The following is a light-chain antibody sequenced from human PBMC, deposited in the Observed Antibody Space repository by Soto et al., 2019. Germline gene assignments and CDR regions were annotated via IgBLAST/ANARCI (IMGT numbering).Light chain of an antibody. CDR1: QSVSSN. V-gene: IGKV3-15*01. J-gene: IGKJ1*01. Sequence: EIVMTQSPATLSVSPGERATLSCRASQSVSSNFAWYQQKPGQAPRLLIYGATIRATGIPDRFSGSGSGTESTHTISSLQSEDFAVYYCQQYNNWPPWTVGQGTKVEIK. CDR3: QQYNNWPPWT. CDR2: GAT.